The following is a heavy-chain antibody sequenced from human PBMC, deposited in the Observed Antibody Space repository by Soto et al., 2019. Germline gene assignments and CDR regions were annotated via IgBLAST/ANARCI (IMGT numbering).Heavy chain of an antibody. CDR1: GFTFSSHA. CDR2: ITSNGGYT. V-gene: IGHV3-64*01. Sequence: GGSLRLSCAASGFTFSSHAMHWVRQAPGKGLEYVSAITSNGGYTYYANSVKGRFTISRDNSKNTLYLQMNSLRAEDTAVYFCAKSPSVVLVPSTLGGNNWFDPWGQGTLVTVSS. J-gene: IGHJ5*02. D-gene: IGHD2-15*01. CDR3: AKSPSVVLVPSTLGGNNWFDP.